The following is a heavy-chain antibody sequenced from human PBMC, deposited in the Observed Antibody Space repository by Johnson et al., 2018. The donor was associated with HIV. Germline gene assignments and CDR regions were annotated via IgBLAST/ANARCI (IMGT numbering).Heavy chain of an antibody. D-gene: IGHD5-12*01. V-gene: IGHV3-23*04. J-gene: IGHJ3*02. CDR1: GFTFSSYG. Sequence: VQLVESGGGVVKPGGSLRLSCAASGFTFSSYGMSWVRQAPGKGLEWVSGITGTGGSTYYADSVKGRLTISRDNSKNTLYLQMNSLRAEDTAVYYCASQVRGLRLGVDAFDIWGQGTLVTVSS. CDR3: ASQVRGLRLGVDAFDI. CDR2: ITGTGGST.